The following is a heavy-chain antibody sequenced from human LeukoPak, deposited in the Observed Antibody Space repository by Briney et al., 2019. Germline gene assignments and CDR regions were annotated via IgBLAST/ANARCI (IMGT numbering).Heavy chain of an antibody. Sequence: SETLSLTCTVSGASITSYYWSSVRQPAGEGLEWIGRIHISGSTNYNPSLESRVSISVDKSKNQFSLILKSVTAADTAVYYCAREVSYGSGARGYTGHFDYWGRGTLVIASS. CDR1: GASITSYY. V-gene: IGHV4-4*07. CDR2: IHISGST. J-gene: IGHJ4*02. D-gene: IGHD6-19*01. CDR3: AREVSYGSGARGYTGHFDY.